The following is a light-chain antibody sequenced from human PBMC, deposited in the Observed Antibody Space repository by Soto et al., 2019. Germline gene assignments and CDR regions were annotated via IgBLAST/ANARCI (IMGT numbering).Light chain of an antibody. J-gene: IGKJ5*01. CDR2: TAF. CDR3: HEFHGYKIT. V-gene: IGKV1-13*02. CDR1: QGIDTS. Sequence: AILFAKAPSSLSASVGDAVTITVRASQGIDTSLAWYHQKPGKAAKLLIYTAFNVQSGVSSRFSGSGSATHFPLTTSSLQAEDFAAYYGHEFHGYKITFGLGTLLEI.